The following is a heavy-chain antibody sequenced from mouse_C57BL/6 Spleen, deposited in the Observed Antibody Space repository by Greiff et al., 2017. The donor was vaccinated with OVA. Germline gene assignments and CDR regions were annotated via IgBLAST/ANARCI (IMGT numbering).Heavy chain of an antibody. Sequence: QVQLQQSGPELVKPGASVKISCKASGYAFSSSWMNWVKQRPGKGLEWIGRIYPGDGDTNYNGKFKGKATLTADKSSSTAYMQLSSLTSEDSAVYFCASGSGDFDYWGQGTTLTVSS. CDR2: IYPGDGDT. CDR1: GYAFSSSW. J-gene: IGHJ2*01. CDR3: ASGSGDFDY. D-gene: IGHD3-2*02. V-gene: IGHV1-82*01.